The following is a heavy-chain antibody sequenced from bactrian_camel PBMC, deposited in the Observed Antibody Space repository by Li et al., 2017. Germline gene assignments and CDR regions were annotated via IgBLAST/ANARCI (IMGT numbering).Heavy chain of an antibody. CDR2: ISSDGNT. CDR3: ATEGSWLPPSD. CDR1: GLTFGRSC. V-gene: IGHV3S55*01. Sequence: QVQLVESGGGLVQPGGSLRLSCAASGLTFGRSCMGWFRQAPGKEREWLAEISSDGNTMYADDVKGRFTISRDNDKKTLYLQLSSLKTEDTAMYYCATEGSWLPPSDWGQGTQVTVS. D-gene: IGHD2*01. J-gene: IGHJ4*01.